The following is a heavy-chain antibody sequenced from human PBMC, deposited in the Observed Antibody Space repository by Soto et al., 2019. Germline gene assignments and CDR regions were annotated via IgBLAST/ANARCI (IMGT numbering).Heavy chain of an antibody. Sequence: PSETLSLTCTVSGGSMSSYYWSWIRQPPGKGLEYIGYFYYSGSTDYNPSLKSRVTISKDTSKNQFSLKLSSVTAADTAVYYCARGGGDPFDYWGQGSLVPVS. V-gene: IGHV4-59*01. J-gene: IGHJ4*02. CDR2: FYYSGST. CDR1: GGSMSSYY. CDR3: ARGGGDPFDY. D-gene: IGHD2-21*02.